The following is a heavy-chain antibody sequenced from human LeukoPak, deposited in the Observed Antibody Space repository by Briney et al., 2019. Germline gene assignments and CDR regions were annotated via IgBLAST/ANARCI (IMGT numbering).Heavy chain of an antibody. D-gene: IGHD7-27*01. CDR3: ARCPTGDHFDY. Sequence: GGSLRLSCAASGFTFSSYSMNWVRQAPGKGLEWVSSISSSSSYIYYADSVKGQFTISRDNAKNSLYLQMNSLRAEDTAVYYCARCPTGDHFDYWGQGTLVTVSS. CDR2: ISSSSSYI. CDR1: GFTFSSYS. J-gene: IGHJ4*02. V-gene: IGHV3-21*01.